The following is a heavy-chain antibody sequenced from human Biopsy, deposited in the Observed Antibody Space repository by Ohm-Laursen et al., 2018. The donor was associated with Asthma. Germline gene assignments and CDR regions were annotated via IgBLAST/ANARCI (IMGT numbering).Heavy chain of an antibody. D-gene: IGHD6-13*01. V-gene: IGHV3-30-3*01. J-gene: IGHJ4*02. CDR1: VTHFGRYN. Sequence: SLRLSCAASVTHFGRYNMHCSRQAPGKGLELLAVITFDGSTQHYGDSVKGRFTISRDNSKNMLFLQMNSLRAEDPAVYYCSRDTLGYYFDIWGQGTQVTVSS. CDR2: ITFDGSTQ. CDR3: SRDTLGYYFDI.